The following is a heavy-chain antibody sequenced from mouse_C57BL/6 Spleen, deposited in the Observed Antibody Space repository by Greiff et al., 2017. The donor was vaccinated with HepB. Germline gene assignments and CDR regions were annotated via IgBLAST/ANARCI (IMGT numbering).Heavy chain of an antibody. D-gene: IGHD4-1*01. V-gene: IGHV1-18*01. CDR1: GYTFTDYN. Sequence: VHVKQSGPELVKPGASVKIPCKASGYTFTDYNMDWVKQSHGKSLEWIGDINPNNGGTIYNQKFKGKATLTVDKSSSTAYMELRSLTSEDTAVYYCARDWDRGYFDVWGTGTTVTVSS. CDR2: INPNNGGT. J-gene: IGHJ1*03. CDR3: ARDWDRGYFDV.